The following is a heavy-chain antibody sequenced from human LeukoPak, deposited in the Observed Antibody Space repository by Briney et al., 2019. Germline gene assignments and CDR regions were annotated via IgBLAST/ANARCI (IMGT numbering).Heavy chain of an antibody. CDR1: GYTLTELS. D-gene: IGHD4-17*01. CDR2: FDPEDGET. J-gene: IGHJ4*02. Sequence: GASVKVSCKVSGYTLTELSMHWVRQAPGKGLEWMGGFDPEDGETIYAQKFQGRVTMTEDTSTDTAYMELSSLRSEDTAVYYCATAGADYGDTLVFDYWGQGTLVTVSS. V-gene: IGHV1-24*01. CDR3: ATAGADYGDTLVFDY.